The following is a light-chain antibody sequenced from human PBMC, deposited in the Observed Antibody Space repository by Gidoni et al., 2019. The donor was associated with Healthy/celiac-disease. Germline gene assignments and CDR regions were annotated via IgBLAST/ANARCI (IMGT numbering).Light chain of an antibody. CDR3: QQDNSTSYT. Sequence: DIVVNQSPDSLAVSLGERATINCKSSQSVLYSYNNKNYLAWYQQKPGNPPKLLIYWASTRESGVPDRFSGSGSGTDFTLTISSLQAEDVAVYYCQQDNSTSYTFGQGTKLEIK. CDR1: QSVLYSYNNKNY. CDR2: WAS. V-gene: IGKV4-1*01. J-gene: IGKJ2*01.